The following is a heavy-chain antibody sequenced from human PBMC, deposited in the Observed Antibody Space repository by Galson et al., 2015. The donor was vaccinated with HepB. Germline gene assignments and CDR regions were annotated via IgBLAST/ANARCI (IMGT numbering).Heavy chain of an antibody. Sequence: SVKVSCKASGYTFTSYGISWVRQAPGQGLEWMGWISAYNGNTNYAQKLQGRVTMATDTSTSTAYMELRSLRSDDTAVYYCARDRTPRYSSQHGYYFDYWGQGTLVTVSS. CDR3: ARDRTPRYSSQHGYYFDY. J-gene: IGHJ4*02. CDR2: ISAYNGNT. CDR1: GYTFTSYG. D-gene: IGHD6-13*01. V-gene: IGHV1-18*01.